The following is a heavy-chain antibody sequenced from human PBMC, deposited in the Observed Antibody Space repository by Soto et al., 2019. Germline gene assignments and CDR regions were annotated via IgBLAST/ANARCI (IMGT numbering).Heavy chain of an antibody. CDR1: GFTFSSYW. D-gene: IGHD2-2*01. V-gene: IGHV3-74*01. CDR2: INSDGSST. J-gene: IGHJ3*02. CDR3: AREGYCSSTSCYEDAFDI. Sequence: GGSLRLSCAASGFTFSSYWMHWVRQAPGKGLVWVSRINSDGSSTSYADSVKGRFTISRNNAKNTLYLQMNSLRAEDTAVYYCAREGYCSSTSCYEDAFDIWGQGTMVTVSS.